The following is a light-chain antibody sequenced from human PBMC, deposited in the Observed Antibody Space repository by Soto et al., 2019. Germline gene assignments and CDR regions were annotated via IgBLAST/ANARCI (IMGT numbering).Light chain of an antibody. V-gene: IGKV3-11*01. Sequence: EIVLTQSPAILSLSPGERATFSCRASQSVSRNLDWYQHKPGQTPRLLIYDASNRATGIPDRFSGSGSGTDFTLTISSLEPEDFAVYYCQQRSNGLSFGPGTKVDIK. CDR1: QSVSRN. J-gene: IGKJ3*01. CDR3: QQRSNGLS. CDR2: DAS.